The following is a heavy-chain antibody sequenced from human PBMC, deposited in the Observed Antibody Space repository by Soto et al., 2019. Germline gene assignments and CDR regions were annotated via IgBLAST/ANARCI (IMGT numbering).Heavy chain of an antibody. Sequence: QVHLVQSGAEEKKPGASVKVSCKASGYTFTNYGMHWVRQAPGQRLEWMAWINAGNGNTKYSQKFQGRVTITRDTXXSXAXXELSSLTSEDTAVYYCARGGVDIVLVPAALGWFDPWGQGTLVTVSS. CDR1: GYTFTNYG. CDR3: ARGGVDIVLVPAALGWFDP. CDR2: INAGNGNT. D-gene: IGHD2-2*01. V-gene: IGHV1-3*05. J-gene: IGHJ5*02.